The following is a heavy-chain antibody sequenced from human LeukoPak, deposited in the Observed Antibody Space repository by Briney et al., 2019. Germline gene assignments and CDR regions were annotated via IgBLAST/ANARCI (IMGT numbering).Heavy chain of an antibody. CDR3: ARGGDTAMVSPWFDP. CDR1: GGTFSSYA. J-gene: IGHJ5*02. CDR2: IIPIFGTA. D-gene: IGHD5-18*01. Sequence: ASVKVSCKASGGTFSSYAISWVRQAPGQGLEWMGGIIPIFGTANYAQKFQGRVTITADESTSTAYMELSSLRSEDTAVYYCARGGDTAMVSPWFDPWGQGTLVTVSS. V-gene: IGHV1-69*13.